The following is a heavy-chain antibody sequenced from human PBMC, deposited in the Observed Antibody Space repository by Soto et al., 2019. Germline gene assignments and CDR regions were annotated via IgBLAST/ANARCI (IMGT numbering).Heavy chain of an antibody. CDR3: ARLGQFDF. Sequence: QVQLVQSGGGLVRPGGSLRLSCEASGFIFSDYYMAWIRQAPGKGLEWVSYISGSGDTIYYADSVKGRFTISRDSAKDSLYLQMNTLRDEDTALYYCARLGQFDFWGQGTVVTVSS. CDR1: GFIFSDYY. CDR2: ISGSGDTI. V-gene: IGHV3-11*01. J-gene: IGHJ4*02.